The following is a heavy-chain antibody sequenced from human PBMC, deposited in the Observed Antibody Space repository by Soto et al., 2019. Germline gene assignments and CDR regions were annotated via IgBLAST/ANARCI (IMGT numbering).Heavy chain of an antibody. Sequence: EVQLLESGGGLVQPGGSLRLSCAASGFTFSSYAMSWVRQAPGKGLEWVSAISGSGGSTYYADSVKGRFTISRDNSKNTLYLQMNSLRAEDTGVYYCAKVGFIVVVVAAHNWFDPWGQGTLVTVSS. J-gene: IGHJ5*02. CDR2: ISGSGGST. CDR3: AKVGFIVVVVAAHNWFDP. CDR1: GFTFSSYA. V-gene: IGHV3-23*01. D-gene: IGHD2-15*01.